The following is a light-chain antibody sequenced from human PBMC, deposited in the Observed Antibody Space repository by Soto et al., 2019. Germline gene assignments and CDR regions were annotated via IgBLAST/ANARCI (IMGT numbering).Light chain of an antibody. V-gene: IGLV2-8*01. CDR2: EVN. CDR1: ISDIGAYNY. J-gene: IGLJ3*02. Sequence: QSALTQPPSASGSPGQSVTISCTGTISDIGAYNYVSWFQQHPGESPKLIISEVNKRPSGVPDLFSGSKSGNTASLTVSGLQAEDEADYYCTSYGGSDNLLFGGGTKLTV. CDR3: TSYGGSDNLL.